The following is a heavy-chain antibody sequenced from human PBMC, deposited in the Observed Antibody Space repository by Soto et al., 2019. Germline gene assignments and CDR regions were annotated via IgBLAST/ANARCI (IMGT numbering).Heavy chain of an antibody. D-gene: IGHD3-10*01. CDR1: GFTFSRYT. V-gene: IGHV3-21*01. CDR2: ITSDSSYI. CDR3: ARVVYGSGSSYKVLDY. J-gene: IGHJ4*02. Sequence: GGSVRLSCVASGFTFSRYTINWVRQAPGRGLEWVSSITSDSSYIYYADSVKGRFTVSRDNTKNSLYLQMNSLRAGDTAVYYCARVVYGSGSSYKVLDYWGQGTLVTVSS.